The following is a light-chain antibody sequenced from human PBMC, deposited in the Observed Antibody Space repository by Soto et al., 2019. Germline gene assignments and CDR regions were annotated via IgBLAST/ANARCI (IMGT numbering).Light chain of an antibody. V-gene: IGKV3-20*01. J-gene: IGKJ1*01. CDR1: QSVSSGY. CDR2: GAS. CDR3: QKYSNSPQT. Sequence: EIVLPQSPGTLSLSPGERSTLSCRASQSVSSGYLAWYQQKPGQANSLLIYGASSRATGIPDRFSGSGSGTDFTLTISRLEPEDFAVYFCQKYSNSPQTFGQGNKVDIK.